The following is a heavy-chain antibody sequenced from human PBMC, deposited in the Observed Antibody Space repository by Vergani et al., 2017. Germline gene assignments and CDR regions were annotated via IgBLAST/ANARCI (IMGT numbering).Heavy chain of an antibody. D-gene: IGHD2-2*01. CDR3: ARVRRGLVPAAFDY. Sequence: QLQLQESGSGLVKPSQTLSLTCAVSGGSISSGGYSWSWIRQPPGKGLGWIGYIYHSGSTYYNPSLKSRVTISVDRSKNQFSLKLSSVTAADTAVYYCARVRRGLVPAAFDYWGQGTLVTVSS. V-gene: IGHV4-30-2*01. CDR2: IYHSGST. J-gene: IGHJ4*02. CDR1: GGSISSGGYS.